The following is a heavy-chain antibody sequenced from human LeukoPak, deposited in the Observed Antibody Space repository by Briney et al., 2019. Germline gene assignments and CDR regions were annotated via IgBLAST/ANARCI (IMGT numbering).Heavy chain of an antibody. J-gene: IGHJ3*02. V-gene: IGHV3-74*01. Sequence: GGSLRLSCAASGFTFSSYWIHWVRQAPGKGLVWVSRINSDGSSTSYADSVKGRFTISRDNSKNTLYLQMNSLRAEDTAVYYCAKGKYRDVVSFDIWGQGTMVTVSS. CDR1: GFTFSSYW. CDR2: INSDGSST. CDR3: AKGKYRDVVSFDI. D-gene: IGHD5-18*01.